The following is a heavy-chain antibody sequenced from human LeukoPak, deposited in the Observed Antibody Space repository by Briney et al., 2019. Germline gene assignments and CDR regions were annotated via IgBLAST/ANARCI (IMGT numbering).Heavy chain of an antibody. CDR1: GGSISSSNW. J-gene: IGHJ6*03. CDR3: ARDGGSSGNGAYYMDV. Sequence: KPSGTLSLTCAVSGGSISSSNWWSWVRQPPGKGLEWIGEIYHSGSTNYNPSLKSRVTISVDTSKNQFSLKLSSVTAADTAVYYCARDGGSSGNGAYYMDVWGKGTTVTVSS. V-gene: IGHV4-4*02. D-gene: IGHD2-15*01. CDR2: IYHSGST.